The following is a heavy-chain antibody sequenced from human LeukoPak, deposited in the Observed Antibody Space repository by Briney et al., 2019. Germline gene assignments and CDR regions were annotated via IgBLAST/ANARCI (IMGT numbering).Heavy chain of an antibody. CDR1: GFTFSSYG. Sequence: GGSLRLSCAASGFTFSSYGMNWVRQAPGKGLEWVSAISGSGGNTYYADSVKGRFTISRDNSKNTLYLQMNSLRAEDTAVYYCARGHTAVTRHFDFWGQGTLVTVSS. CDR3: ARGHTAVTRHFDF. V-gene: IGHV3-23*01. J-gene: IGHJ4*02. D-gene: IGHD4-17*01. CDR2: ISGSGGNT.